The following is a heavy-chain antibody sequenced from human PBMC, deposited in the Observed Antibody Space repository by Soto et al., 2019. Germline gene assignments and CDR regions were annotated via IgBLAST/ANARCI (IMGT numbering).Heavy chain of an antibody. D-gene: IGHD3-22*01. CDR3: AKDEEGYYDSSGYYGMPDH. Sequence: PGGSLRLSCAASGFTFSSYAMSWVRQAPGKGLEWVSAISGSGGSTYYADSVKGRFTISRDNSKNTLYLQMNSLRAEDTAVYYCAKDEEGYYDSSGYYGMPDHWGQGT. J-gene: IGHJ4*02. V-gene: IGHV3-23*01. CDR2: ISGSGGST. CDR1: GFTFSSYA.